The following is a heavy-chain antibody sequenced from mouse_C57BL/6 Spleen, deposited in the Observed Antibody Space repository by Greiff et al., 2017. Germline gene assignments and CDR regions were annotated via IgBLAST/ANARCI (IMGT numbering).Heavy chain of an antibody. J-gene: IGHJ2*01. Sequence: EVKLVESGGGLVQPGGSLSLSCAASGFTFTDYYMSWVRQPPGKALEWLGFISNKANGYTTEYSASVKGRLTISRYNSQSILYLQVNAQRAEDSATYYCAKYTGNYYFDYWGQGTTLTVSS. CDR3: AKYTGNYYFDY. V-gene: IGHV7-3*01. D-gene: IGHD2-1*01. CDR2: ISNKANGYTT. CDR1: GFTFTDYY.